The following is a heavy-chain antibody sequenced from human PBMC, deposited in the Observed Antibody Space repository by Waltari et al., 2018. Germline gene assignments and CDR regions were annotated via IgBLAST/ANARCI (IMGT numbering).Heavy chain of an antibody. J-gene: IGHJ4*02. CDR2: IYHSGST. V-gene: IGHV4-38-2*01. CDR1: GYSISSGYY. D-gene: IGHD4-17*01. CDR3: ARAYGDNILHDY. Sequence: QVQLQESGPGLVKPSETLSLTCAVSGYSISSGYYWGWIRQPPGKGLEWIGSIYHSGSTSYNPSLKSRVTISVDTSKNQFSLKLSSVTAADTAGYYCARAYGDNILHDYWGQGTLVTVSS.